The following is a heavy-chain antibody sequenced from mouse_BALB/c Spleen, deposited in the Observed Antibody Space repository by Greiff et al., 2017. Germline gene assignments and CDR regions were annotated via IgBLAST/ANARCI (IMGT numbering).Heavy chain of an antibody. Sequence: EVQLQQSGAELVRPGALVKLSCKASGFNIKDYYMHWVKQRPEQGLEWIGWIDPENGNTIYDPKFQGKASITADTSSNTAYLQLSSLTSEDTAVYYCASRIYDPYFDYWGQGTTLTVSS. D-gene: IGHD2-3*01. J-gene: IGHJ2*01. CDR2: IDPENGNT. CDR3: ASRIYDPYFDY. CDR1: GFNIKDYY. V-gene: IGHV14-1*02.